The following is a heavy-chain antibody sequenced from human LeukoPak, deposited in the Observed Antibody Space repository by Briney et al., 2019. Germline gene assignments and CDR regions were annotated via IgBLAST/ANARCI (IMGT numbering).Heavy chain of an antibody. CDR1: GFTFTNAW. CDR3: TPPGRSGGSCCDAFDA. J-gene: IGHJ3*01. D-gene: IGHD2-15*01. V-gene: IGHV3-15*01. CDR2: IKSKTDGGTT. Sequence: GGSLRLSCAASGFTFTNAWMSWVRQAPGKGLEWRGRIKSKTDGGTTDYAAGVKGRFTISRDDSKNTLYLQMTSLKTEDTAVYYCTPPGRSGGSCCDAFDAWGQGTMVTVSS.